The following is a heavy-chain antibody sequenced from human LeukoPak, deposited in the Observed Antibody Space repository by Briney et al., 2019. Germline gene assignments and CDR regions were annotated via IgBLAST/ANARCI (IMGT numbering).Heavy chain of an antibody. CDR3: TRGGSRFDY. V-gene: IGHV3-7*01. CDR1: GFTFSSYW. CDR2: IKLDGNEK. J-gene: IGHJ4*02. Sequence: PGGSLRLSCAASGFTFSSYWMSWVRQAPGKGLKWVANIKLDGNEKYYVDSVKGRFTISRDNAKNSLSLQMNSLRAQDTAVYYCTRGGSRFDYWGQGTLVTVSS. D-gene: IGHD3-16*01.